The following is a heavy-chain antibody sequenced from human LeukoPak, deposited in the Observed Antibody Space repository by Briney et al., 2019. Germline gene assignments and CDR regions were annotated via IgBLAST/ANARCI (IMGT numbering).Heavy chain of an antibody. CDR2: IYSGGST. Sequence: HPGGSLRLSCAASGFTVSSNYMSWVRQAPGKGLEWVSVIYSGGSTYYADSVKGRFTISRDNSKNTLYLQMNSLRAEDTAVYYCARGRGVVVIAYFDYWGQGTLVTVSS. CDR1: GFTVSSNY. V-gene: IGHV3-53*01. D-gene: IGHD3-22*01. J-gene: IGHJ4*02. CDR3: ARGRGVVVIAYFDY.